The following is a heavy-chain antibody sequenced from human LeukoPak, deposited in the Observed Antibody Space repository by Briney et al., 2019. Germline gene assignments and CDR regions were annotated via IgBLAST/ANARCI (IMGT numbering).Heavy chain of an antibody. J-gene: IGHJ4*02. D-gene: IGHD6-19*01. V-gene: IGHV4-38-2*02. Sequence: VSIYHSARTYYNPSLKSRVTISVDTSKNQFSLKLSSVTAADTAVYYCARDAAGTLSFDYWGQGTLVTVSS. CDR2: IYHSART. CDR3: ARDAAGTLSFDY.